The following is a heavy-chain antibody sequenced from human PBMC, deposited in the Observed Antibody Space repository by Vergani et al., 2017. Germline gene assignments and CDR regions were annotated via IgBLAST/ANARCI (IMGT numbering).Heavy chain of an antibody. CDR3: ASIARAPTRRNPPPDY. CDR1: GGSFSDYY. Sequence: QVQLQERGAGLLKTPETLSLTCGVSGGSFSDYYWSWIRQAPGMGLEWIWEVNHGGSTNYNPSLKSRVSISVDTSKNQFSLQLTSVTAADSALYFCASIARAPTRRNPPPDYWGQGILVTVSS. CDR2: VNHGGST. V-gene: IGHV4-34*01. J-gene: IGHJ4*02. D-gene: IGHD3-16*02.